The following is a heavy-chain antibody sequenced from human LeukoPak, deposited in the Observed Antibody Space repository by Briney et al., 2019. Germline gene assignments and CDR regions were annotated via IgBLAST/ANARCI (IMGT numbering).Heavy chain of an antibody. CDR1: GFTFSSYA. CDR3: VKDTSTYYYDSSGYYYFDY. D-gene: IGHD3-22*01. J-gene: IGHJ4*02. V-gene: IGHV3-23*01. Sequence: PGGSLRLSCAASGFTFSSYAMSWVRQAPGKGLEWVSAISGSGGSTYYADSVKGRFTISRDNSKNTLYLQMNSLRAEDTAVYYCVKDTSTYYYDSSGYYYFDYWGQGTLVTVSS. CDR2: ISGSGGST.